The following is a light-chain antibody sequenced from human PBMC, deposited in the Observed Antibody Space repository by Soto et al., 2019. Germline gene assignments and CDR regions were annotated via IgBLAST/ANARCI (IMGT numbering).Light chain of an antibody. CDR3: QQYYGTPYT. J-gene: IGKJ2*01. CDR1: QSVLYSSNNKNY. V-gene: IGKV4-1*01. Sequence: DIVMTQSPDSLAVSLGKRATINCKSSQSVLYSSNNKNYLAWYQQKAGQPPKLLIYWASTRESGVPDRFSGSGSGTDFTLTISSLQAEDVAVYYCQQYYGTPYTFGQGTKLEIK. CDR2: WAS.